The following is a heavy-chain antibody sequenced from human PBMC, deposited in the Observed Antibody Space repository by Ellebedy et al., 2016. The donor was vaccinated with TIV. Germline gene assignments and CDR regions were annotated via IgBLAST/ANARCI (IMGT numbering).Heavy chain of an antibody. CDR3: AGGPSASAYLDS. CDR1: GFIFSSFA. J-gene: IGHJ4*02. Sequence: GGSLRLSCAASGFIFSSFAMFWVRQAPGKGLEWVAVISYDGKNKFYADSVKGRFSLSRDTSQNTVFLHMASLTTEDTAVYYCAGGPSASAYLDSWGQGALVIVSS. CDR2: ISYDGKNK. V-gene: IGHV3-30*04.